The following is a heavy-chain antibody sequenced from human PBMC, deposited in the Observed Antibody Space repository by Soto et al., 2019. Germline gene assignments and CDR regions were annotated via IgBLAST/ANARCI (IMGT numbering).Heavy chain of an antibody. CDR2: IYPGDSDT. V-gene: IGHV5-51*07. CDR3: AIYRPYYYDSSGHDAFDI. Sequence: GESLKISCKGSGYSFTSYWIGWVHQMPGKGLEWMGIIYPGDSDTRYSPSFQGQVTISADKSISTAYLQWSSLKASDTAMYYCAIYRPYYYDSSGHDAFDIWGQGTMVTVSS. J-gene: IGHJ3*02. CDR1: GYSFTSYW. D-gene: IGHD3-22*01.